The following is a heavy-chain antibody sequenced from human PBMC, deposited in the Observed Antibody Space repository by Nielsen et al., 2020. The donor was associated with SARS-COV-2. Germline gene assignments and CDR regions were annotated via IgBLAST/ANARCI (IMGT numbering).Heavy chain of an antibody. CDR3: AREGGYYDSSGYYYYYYGMDV. CDR2: ISGSGGST. CDR1: GFTFSSYA. V-gene: IGHV3-23*01. Sequence: GESLKISCAASGFTFSSYAMSWVRQAPGKGLEWVSAISGSGGSTYYADSVKGRFTISRDNSKNTLYLQMNSLRAEDTAVYYCAREGGYYDSSGYYYYYYGMDVWGQGTTVTVSS. J-gene: IGHJ6*02. D-gene: IGHD3-22*01.